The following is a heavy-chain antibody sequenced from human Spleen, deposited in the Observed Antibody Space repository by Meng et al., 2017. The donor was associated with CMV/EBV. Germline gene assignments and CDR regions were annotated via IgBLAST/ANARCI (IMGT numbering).Heavy chain of an antibody. Sequence: SGFTFSSYAMSWVRQAPGKGLEWVSAISGSGGSTYYADSVKGRFTISRDNSKNTLYLQMNSLRAEDTAVYYCASSYDFWSGYTVDYWGQGTLVTVSS. V-gene: IGHV3-23*01. J-gene: IGHJ4*02. D-gene: IGHD3-3*01. CDR3: ASSYDFWSGYTVDY. CDR2: ISGSGGST. CDR1: GFTFSSYA.